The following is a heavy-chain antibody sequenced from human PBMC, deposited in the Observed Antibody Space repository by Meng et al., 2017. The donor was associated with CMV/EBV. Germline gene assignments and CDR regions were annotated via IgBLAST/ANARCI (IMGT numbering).Heavy chain of an antibody. V-gene: IGHV1-2*02. D-gene: IGHD1-1*01. CDR3: VRDHNWGPDY. CDR2: IYPNSGGT. J-gene: IGHJ4*02. CDR1: GYRFSDHY. Sequence: QVPGVQPGAEVKSPGASVKVSCQTSGYRFSDHYMHWVRQAPGQGLEWMGWIYPNSGGTHYAQKFQDRVTMTRDTSISTVYMELSRLTSDDTAVYYCVRDHNWGPDYWGQGTLVTVSS.